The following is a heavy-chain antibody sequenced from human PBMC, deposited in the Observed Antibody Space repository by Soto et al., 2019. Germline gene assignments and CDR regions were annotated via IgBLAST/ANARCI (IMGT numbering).Heavy chain of an antibody. CDR1: GYSFSRYC. CDR2: IYPGDSDT. J-gene: IGHJ4*02. Sequence: VECLISCLKGSGYSFSRYCIGWVLQTPGKGLELMGIIYPGDSDTRYSPSFQGQVTISADKSISTAFLQWSSLKASDTAMYYCAIQGNDAEGFDYWGPGTMVPVSS. CDR3: AIQGNDAEGFDY. V-gene: IGHV5-51*01. D-gene: IGHD5-12*01.